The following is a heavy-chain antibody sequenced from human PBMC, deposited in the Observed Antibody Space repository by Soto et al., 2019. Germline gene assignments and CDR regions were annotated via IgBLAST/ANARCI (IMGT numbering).Heavy chain of an antibody. CDR1: GYTFVSYG. J-gene: IGHJ5*02. CDR3: SRDQNFFDSSVYYDH. D-gene: IGHD3-22*01. CDR2: ISPYNGNT. V-gene: IGHV1-18*04. Sequence: QIQLVQSAAEVKKPGASVKVSCKTSGYTFVSYGISWVRQAPGQGLEWMGWISPYNGNTNFAQRFRGRVTLTTDTSTDIVYMDLGSLKSDDTAVNYCSRDQNFFDSSVYYDHWGQGTLITVAS.